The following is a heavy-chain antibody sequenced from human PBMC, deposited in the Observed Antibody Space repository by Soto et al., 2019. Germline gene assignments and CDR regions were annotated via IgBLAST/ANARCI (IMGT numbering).Heavy chain of an antibody. J-gene: IGHJ5*02. CDR3: ARLIATGQLAP. V-gene: IGHV1-3*01. D-gene: IGHD2-21*01. Sequence: QVQLVQSGAEVKKPGASVKMSCKASGYTFTRYTMNWVRQAPGQRLEGMGWINPDNGNTKSSQKFQDRVIISRDTSASTAYMDLSSLISEDTAVYYCARLIATGQLAPWGHGTLVTVSS. CDR2: INPDNGNT. CDR1: GYTFTRYT.